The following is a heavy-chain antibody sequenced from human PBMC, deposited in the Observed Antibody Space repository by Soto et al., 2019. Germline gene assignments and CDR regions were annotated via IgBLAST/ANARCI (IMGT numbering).Heavy chain of an antibody. CDR2: MNPNSGNT. CDR1: GYTFTSYD. V-gene: IGHV1-8*01. D-gene: IGHD2-15*01. J-gene: IGHJ4*02. CDR3: ARGLYCSGGSCRPDDY. Sequence: GASVKVSCKASGYTFTSYDINWVRQATGQGLEWRGWMNPNSGNTGYAQRFQGRVTMTRNTSISTAYMELSSLRSEDTAVYYCARGLYCSGGSCRPDDYWGQGTLVTVSS.